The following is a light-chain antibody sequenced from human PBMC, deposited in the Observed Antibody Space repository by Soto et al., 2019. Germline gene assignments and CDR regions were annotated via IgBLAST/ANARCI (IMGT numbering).Light chain of an antibody. J-gene: IGKJ3*01. CDR2: AAS. CDR3: QQLNS. Sequence: DIQLTQSPSFLSASVGDRVTITCRASQGISSYLAWYQQKPGKAPKLLIYAASTLQSGVPSRFSGSGSGTEFTLTIRSLQPEDFATYHCQQLNSFGPGTKVDIK. V-gene: IGKV1-9*01. CDR1: QGISSY.